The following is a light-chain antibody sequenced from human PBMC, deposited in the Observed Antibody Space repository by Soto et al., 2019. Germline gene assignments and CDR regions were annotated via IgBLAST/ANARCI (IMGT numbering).Light chain of an antibody. CDR1: SSDVGGYNY. V-gene: IGLV2-14*01. CDR2: EVS. Sequence: QSALTQPASVSGSPGQSITISCTGTSSDVGGYNYVSWYHQHPGKAPKLMIYEVSNRPSGVSNRFSGSKSGNTASLTISGLQAEDESHYYCCSYTSSSAFVFGTGTKGTVL. CDR3: CSYTSSSAFV. J-gene: IGLJ1*01.